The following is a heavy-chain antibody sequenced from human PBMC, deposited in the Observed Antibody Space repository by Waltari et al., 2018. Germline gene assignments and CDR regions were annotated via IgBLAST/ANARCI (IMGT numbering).Heavy chain of an antibody. Sequence: QVQLVQSGAEVKKPGSSVKVSCKASGVTFSSYAIRWVRQAPGQGLEWMGRIIPILGIANYAQKFQGRVTITADKSTSTAYMELSSLRSEDTAVYYCAREAYNWNYPTQYYFDYWGQGTLVTVSS. CDR2: IIPILGIA. D-gene: IGHD1-7*01. CDR1: GVTFSSYA. CDR3: AREAYNWNYPTQYYFDY. V-gene: IGHV1-69*09. J-gene: IGHJ4*02.